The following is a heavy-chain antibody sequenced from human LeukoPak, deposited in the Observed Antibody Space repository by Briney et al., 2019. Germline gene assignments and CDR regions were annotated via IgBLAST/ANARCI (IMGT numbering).Heavy chain of an antibody. D-gene: IGHD3-22*01. Sequence: GGSLRLSCKVSGFIVSSNSWSWVRQAPGKGLEWVSFISSGGNTDHSDSVKGRFTISRDNSKSTLYLQMNSLRAEDTAVYYCAKSVFDSSGDPYMDVWGKGTTVTISS. J-gene: IGHJ6*03. CDR3: AKSVFDSSGDPYMDV. V-gene: IGHV3-53*01. CDR1: GFIVSSNS. CDR2: ISSGGNT.